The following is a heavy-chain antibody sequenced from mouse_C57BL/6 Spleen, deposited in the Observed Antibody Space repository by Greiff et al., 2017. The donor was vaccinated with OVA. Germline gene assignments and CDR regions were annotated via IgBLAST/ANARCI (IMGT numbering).Heavy chain of an antibody. D-gene: IGHD4-1*01. Sequence: QVQLQQPGAELVKPGASVKLSCTASGYTFTSYWMQWVKQRPGQGLEWIGEIDPSDSYTNYNPKFKGKATLTVDTSSSTAYMQLSSLTSENCAVYYGARYEPPLSWEGGYFDVWGTGTTVTVSS. CDR1: GYTFTSYW. CDR2: IDPSDSYT. CDR3: ARYEPPLSWEGGYFDV. J-gene: IGHJ1*03. V-gene: IGHV1-50*01.